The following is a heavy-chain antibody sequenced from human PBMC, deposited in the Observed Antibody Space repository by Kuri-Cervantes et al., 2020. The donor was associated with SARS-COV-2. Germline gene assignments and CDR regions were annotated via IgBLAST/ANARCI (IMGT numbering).Heavy chain of an antibody. CDR3: ARDTGTYCSDISCNGYYYYYGMDV. J-gene: IGHJ6*02. CDR1: GGSISSYY. V-gene: IGHV4-59*01. Sequence: GSLRLSCTVSGGSISSYYWSWIRQPPGKGLEWIGYISYSGNTNYNPSLKSRVTISVDTSKNQFSLRLSSVTAADTAVYYCARDTGTYCSDISCNGYYYYYGMDVWGQGTTVTVSS. CDR2: ISYSGNT. D-gene: IGHD2-2*01.